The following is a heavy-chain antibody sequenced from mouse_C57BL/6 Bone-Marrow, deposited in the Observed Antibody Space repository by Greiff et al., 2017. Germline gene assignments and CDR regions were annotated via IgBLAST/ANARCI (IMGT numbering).Heavy chain of an antibody. D-gene: IGHD2-3*01. CDR1: GYTFTDYN. CDR2: INPNNGGT. J-gene: IGHJ3*01. Sequence: EVQVVESGPELVKPGASVKMSCKASGYTFTDYNMHWVKQSHGKSLEWIGYINPNNGGTSYNQKFKGKATLTVNKSSSTAYMELRSLTSEDSAVYYCARGYDGYYETDAFAYWGQGTLVTVSA. V-gene: IGHV1-22*01. CDR3: ARGYDGYYETDAFAY.